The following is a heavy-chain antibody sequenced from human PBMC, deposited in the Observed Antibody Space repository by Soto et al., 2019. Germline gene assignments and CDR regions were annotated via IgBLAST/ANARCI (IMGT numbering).Heavy chain of an antibody. CDR1: GGTFSSYA. CDR2: IITIFRTA. J-gene: IGHJ6*02. CDR3: ASVENQRYDYGIDV. D-gene: IGHD2-15*01. Sequence: QVQLVQSGAEVKKPGSSVKVSCKASGGTFSSYAISWVRQAPGQGLEWMGVIITIFRTADYAQKFQGRVTITADDSTSTAYMELSSRRSEDTAVYYCASVENQRYDYGIDVWGQGTTVTVSS. V-gene: IGHV1-69*12.